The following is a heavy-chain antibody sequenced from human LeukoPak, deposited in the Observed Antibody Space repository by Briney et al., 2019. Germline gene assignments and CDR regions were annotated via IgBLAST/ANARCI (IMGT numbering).Heavy chain of an antibody. CDR3: ANFRSYGLQVDY. D-gene: IGHD4-17*01. CDR1: GFTFSSYA. CDR2: ISGSGGST. V-gene: IGHV3-23*01. Sequence: GGSLRLSCAASGFTFSSYAMGWVRQAPGKGLEWVSTISGSGGSTYYADSVKGRFTISRDNSKNMLYLQMNSLRDEDTAVYYCANFRSYGLQVDYWGQGTLVTVSS. J-gene: IGHJ4*02.